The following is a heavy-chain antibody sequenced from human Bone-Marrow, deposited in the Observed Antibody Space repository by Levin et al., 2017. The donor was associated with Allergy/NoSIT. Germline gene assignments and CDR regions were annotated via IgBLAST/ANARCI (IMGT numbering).Heavy chain of an antibody. Sequence: PGGSLRLSCAASGFTFSSQTMSWVRQVPGKGLEWVSSISGRGEDTFYADTVKGRFTISRDNSKNTLSLQMNSLRAEDTAIYYCAKVYCTSGNCDRGWFDPWGQGALVTVSS. J-gene: IGHJ5*02. CDR1: GFTFSSQT. V-gene: IGHV3-23*01. D-gene: IGHD2-8*01. CDR2: ISGRGEDT. CDR3: AKVYCTSGNCDRGWFDP.